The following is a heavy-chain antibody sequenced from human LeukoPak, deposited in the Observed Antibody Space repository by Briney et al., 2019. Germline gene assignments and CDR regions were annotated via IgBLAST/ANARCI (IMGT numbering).Heavy chain of an antibody. CDR2: ISSSSSNI. Sequence: GGSLRLSCAASGFTFSSYEMNWVRQAPGKGLEWVSYISSSSSNIFYADSVKGRFTISRDNAKNSLSLRMNSLSAEDTAVYYCATGYSSGWYFYFQHWGQGSLVSVSS. CDR3: ATGYSSGWYFYFQH. V-gene: IGHV3-48*03. D-gene: IGHD6-19*01. CDR1: GFTFSSYE. J-gene: IGHJ1*01.